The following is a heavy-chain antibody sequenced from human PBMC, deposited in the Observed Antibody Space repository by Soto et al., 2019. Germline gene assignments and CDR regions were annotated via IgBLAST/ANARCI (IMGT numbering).Heavy chain of an antibody. CDR3: AKALGYCSSTSCYVETDPDAFDI. CDR1: GFTFSSYA. J-gene: IGHJ3*02. D-gene: IGHD2-2*01. CDR2: ISGSGGST. V-gene: IGHV3-23*01. Sequence: GGSLRLSCAASGFTFSSYAMSWVRQAPGKGLEWVSAISGSGGSTYYADSVKGRFTISRDNSKNTLYLQMNSLRAEDTAAYYCAKALGYCSSTSCYVETDPDAFDIWGQGTMVTVSS.